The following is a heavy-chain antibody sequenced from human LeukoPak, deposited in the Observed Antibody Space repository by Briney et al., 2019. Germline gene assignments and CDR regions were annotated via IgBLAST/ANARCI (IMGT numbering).Heavy chain of an antibody. CDR3: ARDINSGYDSGFDY. V-gene: IGHV4-4*07. CDR2: IYTSGST. CDR1: GGPLRWLY. J-gene: IGHJ4*02. Sequence: PFGTLALTRTGPGGPLRWLYWGWVRQAAGEGLEWIGRIYTSGSTNYNPSLKSRVTMSVDTSKNQFSLKLSSVTAADTAVYYCARDINSGYDSGFDYWGQGTLVTVSS. D-gene: IGHD5-12*01.